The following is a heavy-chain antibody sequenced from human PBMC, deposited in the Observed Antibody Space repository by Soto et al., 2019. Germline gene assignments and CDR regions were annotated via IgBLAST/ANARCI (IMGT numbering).Heavy chain of an antibody. CDR3: ARLTGHGSSQLFDY. Sequence: SETLSLTCTVSGGSISSGDYYWSWIRQPPGKGLEWIGYIYYSGSTYYNPSLKSRVTISVDTSKNQFSLKLSSVTAADTAVYYCARLTGHGSSQLFDYWGQGTLVTVSS. CDR1: GGSISSGDYY. V-gene: IGHV4-30-4*01. CDR2: IYYSGST. D-gene: IGHD1-1*01. J-gene: IGHJ4*02.